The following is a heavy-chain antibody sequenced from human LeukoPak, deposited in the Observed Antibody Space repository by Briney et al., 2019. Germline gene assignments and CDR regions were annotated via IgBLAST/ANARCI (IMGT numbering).Heavy chain of an antibody. V-gene: IGHV4-59*01. Sequence: CETLPVTRTVSGGSISTYYWSWMRQPPGRGLEWIGYIYYSGSTNHNPSLQSRVTISVDTSKNQFSLKLNSVTAADTAVYYCARGGVPGGFYGSFDYWGQGTSVSVSS. D-gene: IGHD3-3*01. CDR2: IYYSGST. CDR3: ARGGVPGGFYGSFDY. J-gene: IGHJ4*02. CDR1: GGSISTYY.